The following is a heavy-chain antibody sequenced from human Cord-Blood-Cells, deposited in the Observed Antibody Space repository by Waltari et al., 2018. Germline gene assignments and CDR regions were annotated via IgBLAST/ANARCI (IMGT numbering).Heavy chain of an antibody. J-gene: IGHJ1*01. CDR1: GGSISSYY. CDR2: IYTSGST. Sequence: QVQLQESGPGLVKPSETLSLTCTVSGGSISSYYWSWIRQPAGQGLEWIGRIYTSGSTNYNPSLKSRVTMSVDTSKNQFSLKLSSVTAADTAVYYCARGSRSDFWSGYYEYFQHWGQGTLVTVSS. D-gene: IGHD3-3*01. CDR3: ARGSRSDFWSGYYEYFQH. V-gene: IGHV4-4*07.